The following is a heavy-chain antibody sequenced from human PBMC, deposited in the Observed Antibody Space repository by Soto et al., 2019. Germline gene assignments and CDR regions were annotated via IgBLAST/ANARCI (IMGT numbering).Heavy chain of an antibody. CDR1: GFTVSSNY. CDR3: ARAPGKLPGYCSGGSCYI. J-gene: IGHJ4*02. Sequence: PGGSLRLSCAASGFTVSSNYMSWVRRAPGKGLEWVSVIYSGGSTYYADSVKGRFTISRDNSKNTLYLQMNSLRAEDTAVYYCARAPGKLPGYCSGGSCYIWGQGTLVTVSS. CDR2: IYSGGST. D-gene: IGHD2-15*01. V-gene: IGHV3-66*01.